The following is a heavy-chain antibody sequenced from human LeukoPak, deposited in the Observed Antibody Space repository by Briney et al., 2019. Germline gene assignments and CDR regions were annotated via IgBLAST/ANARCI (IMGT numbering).Heavy chain of an antibody. CDR3: ARDPASSAPDY. V-gene: IGHV4-59*12. D-gene: IGHD3-22*01. CDR2: IYYSGST. CDR1: GGSISSYY. J-gene: IGHJ4*02. Sequence: PSETLSLTCTVSGGSISSYYWSWIRQPPGKGLEWIGYIYYSGSTNYNPSLKSRVTISVDTSKNQFSLKLSSVTAADTAVYYCARDPASSAPDYWGQGTLVTVSS.